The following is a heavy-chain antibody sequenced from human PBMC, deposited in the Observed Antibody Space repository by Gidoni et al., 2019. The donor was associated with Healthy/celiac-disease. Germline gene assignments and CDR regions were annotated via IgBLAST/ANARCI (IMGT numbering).Heavy chain of an antibody. J-gene: IGHJ4*02. CDR3: AKNPARNWNFDY. CDR1: GFTFSSYA. V-gene: IGHV3-23*01. D-gene: IGHD1-1*01. Sequence: EVQLLESGGGLVQPGGSLRLSCSASGFTFSSYAMSWVRQAPGKGLEWVSAISGSGGSTYYADSVKGRFTISRDNSKNTLYLQMNSLRAEDTAVYYCAKNPARNWNFDYWGQGTLVTVSS. CDR2: ISGSGGST.